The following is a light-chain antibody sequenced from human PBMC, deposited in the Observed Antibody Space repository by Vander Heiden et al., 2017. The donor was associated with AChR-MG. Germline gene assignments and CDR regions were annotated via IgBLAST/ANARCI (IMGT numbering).Light chain of an antibody. CDR3: QAYDLTLSGAGV. Sequence: QSLLTQPPSVSGAPGQRVTISCTGRTSNIGAGYDVYWYQQFPGRAPKLLIYASNKRPAGVPDRCSGSKSGTSASLAITGLQAEDEADYYCQAYDLTLSGAGVFGGGTRLTVL. J-gene: IGLJ3*02. CDR2: ASN. V-gene: IGLV1-40*01. CDR1: TSNIGAGYD.